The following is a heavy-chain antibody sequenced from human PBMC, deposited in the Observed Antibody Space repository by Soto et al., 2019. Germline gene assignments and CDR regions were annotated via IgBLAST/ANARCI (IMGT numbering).Heavy chain of an antibody. D-gene: IGHD4-17*01. J-gene: IGHJ6*02. V-gene: IGHV3-30*18. CDR3: AKRDYGGDPEVYGVDV. CDR1: GFTFSSYG. Sequence: QVQLVESGGGVVQPGRSLRLSCAASGFTFSSYGMHWVRQVPGKGLEWVAVTSYDGNRKYYADSVEGRFTISRDNSKNTLYLQMNSLRPEDTGVYYCAKRDYGGDPEVYGVDVWGLGTTVTVSS. CDR2: TSYDGNRK.